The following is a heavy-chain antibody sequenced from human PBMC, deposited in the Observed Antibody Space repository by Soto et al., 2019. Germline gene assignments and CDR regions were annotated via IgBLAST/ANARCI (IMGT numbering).Heavy chain of an antibody. Sequence: SLRLSCAASGFTFSSYGMHWARQAPGKGLEWVAVIWYDGSNKVYADSVKGRFTISRDNSKNTLYLQMNSLRAEDTAVYYCARDLSGDYGALDTWGQGTMVTVSS. CDR3: ARDLSGDYGALDT. D-gene: IGHD4-17*01. V-gene: IGHV3-33*01. CDR2: IWYDGSNK. J-gene: IGHJ3*02. CDR1: GFTFSSYG.